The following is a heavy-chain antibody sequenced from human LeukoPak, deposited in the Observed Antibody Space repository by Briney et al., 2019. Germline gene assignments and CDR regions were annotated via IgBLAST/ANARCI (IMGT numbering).Heavy chain of an antibody. Sequence: ASVKVSCKASGGTFSSYAISWGRQAPGQGLEWMGGIIPIFGTANYAQKFQGRVTITADESTSTAYMELSSLRSEDTAVYYCASRPVINHYYDTPYYFDYWGQGTLVTVSS. V-gene: IGHV1-69*13. CDR1: GGTFSSYA. CDR2: IIPIFGTA. CDR3: ASRPVINHYYDTPYYFDY. J-gene: IGHJ4*02. D-gene: IGHD3-22*01.